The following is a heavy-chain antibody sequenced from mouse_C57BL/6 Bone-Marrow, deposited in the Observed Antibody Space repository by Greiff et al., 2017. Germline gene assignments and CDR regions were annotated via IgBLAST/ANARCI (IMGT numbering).Heavy chain of an antibody. V-gene: IGHV1-55*01. CDR3: ANIYYDGYYAMDY. D-gene: IGHD2-4*01. CDR2: IYPGSGRT. J-gene: IGHJ4*01. CDR1: GYTFTSYD. Sequence: QVQLQQSGPELVKPGASVKLSCKASGYTFTSYDINWVKQRPGQGLEWIGDIYPGSGRTNYNEKFKSKATLTVDTSSSTAYMQLSSLTSEDSAVYYCANIYYDGYYAMDYWGQGTSVTVSS.